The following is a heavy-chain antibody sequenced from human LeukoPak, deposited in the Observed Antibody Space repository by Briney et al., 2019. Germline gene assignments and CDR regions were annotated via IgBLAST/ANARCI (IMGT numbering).Heavy chain of an antibody. CDR1: GFTFSSYS. Sequence: GGSLRLSCAASGFTFSSYSMNWVRQAPGKGLEWVSSISSSSSYIYYADSVKGRFTISRDNAKNSLYLQMNSLRAEGTAVYYCARSGDTWVVVPAVSSYDAFDIWGQGTMVTVSS. CDR3: ARSGDTWVVVPAVSSYDAFDI. V-gene: IGHV3-21*01. J-gene: IGHJ3*02. CDR2: ISSSSSYI. D-gene: IGHD2-2*01.